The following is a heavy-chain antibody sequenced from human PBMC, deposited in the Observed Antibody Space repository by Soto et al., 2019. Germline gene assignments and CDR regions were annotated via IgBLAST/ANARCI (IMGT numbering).Heavy chain of an antibody. Sequence: EVQLVESGGGLVQPGGSLRLSCAASGFTFSTYWMTWVRQAPGKGLEWVANIKEDGSEKYYVDSVKGRFTISRDNAKSSLYLQMNSLRAEDTAMYYCARGSGWYLPWGQGTLVTVSS. CDR2: IKEDGSEK. V-gene: IGHV3-7*01. J-gene: IGHJ5*02. CDR3: ARGSGWYLP. D-gene: IGHD6-19*01. CDR1: GFTFSTYW.